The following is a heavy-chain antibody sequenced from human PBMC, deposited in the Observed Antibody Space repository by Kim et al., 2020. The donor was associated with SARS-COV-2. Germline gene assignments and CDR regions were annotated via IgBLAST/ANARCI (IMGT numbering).Heavy chain of an antibody. J-gene: IGHJ6*01. D-gene: IGHD3-10*01. CDR2: ISYDGSNK. CDR3: AREEITMVRGVIHYYYC. CDR1: GFTFSSYG. V-gene: IGHV3-33*05. Sequence: GGSLRLSCAASGFTFSSYGMHWVRQAPGKGLEWVAVISYDGSNKYYADSVKGRFTISRDNSKNTLYLQMNSLRAEDTAVYYCAREEITMVRGVIHYYYC.